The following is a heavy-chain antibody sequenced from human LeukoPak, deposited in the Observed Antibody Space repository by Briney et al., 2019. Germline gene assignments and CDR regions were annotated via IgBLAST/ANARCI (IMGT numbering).Heavy chain of an antibody. CDR2: INAGNGNT. Sequence: ASVKVSCKASEYTFTDYAINWVRQAPGQRLEWMGWINAGNGNTRYSQRFQGRVTITRDASASTAYMELSSLTSEDTAVYYCARGRWSATTASYYLDFWGQGTLVTVSS. J-gene: IGHJ4*02. CDR1: EYTFTDYA. D-gene: IGHD5-24*01. V-gene: IGHV1-3*01. CDR3: ARGRWSATTASYYLDF.